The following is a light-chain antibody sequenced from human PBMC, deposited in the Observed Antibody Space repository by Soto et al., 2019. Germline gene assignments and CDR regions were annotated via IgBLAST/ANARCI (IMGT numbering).Light chain of an antibody. J-gene: IGKJ3*01. Sequence: DIQMTQSPSSLSASVGDRVTITCQASQDISNYLNWYQQKPGKVPKLLIYDASNLETEVPSRFSGSGSGTDFTFTISSLQPEDIATYHCQQYDRLPFTFGPGTKVDIK. CDR3: QQYDRLPFT. CDR1: QDISNY. CDR2: DAS. V-gene: IGKV1-33*01.